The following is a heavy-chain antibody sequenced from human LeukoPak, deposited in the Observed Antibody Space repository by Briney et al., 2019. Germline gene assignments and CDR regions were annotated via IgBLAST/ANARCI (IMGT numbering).Heavy chain of an antibody. D-gene: IGHD6-13*01. Sequence: PSETLSLTCTVSGGSISSGSYYWSWIRQPAGKGLEWFGRIYTSGSTNYNPSLKSRVTISVDTSKNQFSLKLSSVTAADTAVYYCARDKDSSSWTRWFDPWGQGTLVTVSS. CDR2: IYTSGST. CDR1: GGSISSGSYY. CDR3: ARDKDSSSWTRWFDP. V-gene: IGHV4-61*02. J-gene: IGHJ5*02.